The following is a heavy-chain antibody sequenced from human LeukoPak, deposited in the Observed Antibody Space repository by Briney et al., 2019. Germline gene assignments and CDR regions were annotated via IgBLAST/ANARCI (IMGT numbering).Heavy chain of an antibody. J-gene: IGHJ4*02. CDR2: ISYDGNDK. D-gene: IGHD6-19*01. CDR3: ATGYSSGWYLAY. Sequence: GRSLRLSCAASGFTFSIYSMHWVRQAPGKGLEWVAVISYDGNDKYYADSVKGRFTISRDNSKKTMDLQMNSLRAEDTAVYYCATGYSSGWYLAYWGQGTLVTVSS. CDR1: GFTFSIYS. V-gene: IGHV3-30-3*01.